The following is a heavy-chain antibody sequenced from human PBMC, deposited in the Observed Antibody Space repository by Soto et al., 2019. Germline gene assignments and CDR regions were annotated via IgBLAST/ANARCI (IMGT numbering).Heavy chain of an antibody. Sequence: ASVKVSCKASGYTFTSYDIDWVRQATGQGLEWMGWMNPNSGNTGYAQKFQGRVTMTRNTSISTAYMELSSLRSEDTAVYYCALTYSSSWYYWFDPWGQGTLVTVSS. CDR1: GYTFTSYD. CDR2: MNPNSGNT. D-gene: IGHD6-13*01. J-gene: IGHJ5*02. CDR3: ALTYSSSWYYWFDP. V-gene: IGHV1-8*01.